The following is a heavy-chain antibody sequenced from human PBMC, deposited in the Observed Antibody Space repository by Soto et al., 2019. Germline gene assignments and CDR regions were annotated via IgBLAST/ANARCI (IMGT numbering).Heavy chain of an antibody. CDR3: ARVKGDCSGGSCYEVGAFDI. CDR1: GYTFTSYY. Sequence: ASVKVSCKASGYTFTSYYMHWVRQAPGQGLEWMGIINPSGGSTSYAQKFQGRVTMTRDTSTSTVYMELSSLRSEDTAVYYCARVKGDCSGGSCYEVGAFDIWGQGTMVTVSS. V-gene: IGHV1-46*03. CDR2: INPSGGST. J-gene: IGHJ3*02. D-gene: IGHD2-15*01.